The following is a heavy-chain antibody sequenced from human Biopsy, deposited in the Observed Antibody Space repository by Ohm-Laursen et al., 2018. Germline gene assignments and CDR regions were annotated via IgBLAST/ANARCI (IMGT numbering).Heavy chain of an antibody. CDR1: GYTFTSYG. Sequence: ASVKVSCKASGYTFTSYGISWVRQAPGQGLEWMGGFAPENGRIVYSQKFQGRVTMTEDTSTSTAYMEVWRLRSDDTAVYYCAADINVWNVNYWGQGTQVIVSS. CDR2: FAPENGRI. D-gene: IGHD1-1*01. J-gene: IGHJ4*02. CDR3: AADINVWNVNY. V-gene: IGHV1-18*01.